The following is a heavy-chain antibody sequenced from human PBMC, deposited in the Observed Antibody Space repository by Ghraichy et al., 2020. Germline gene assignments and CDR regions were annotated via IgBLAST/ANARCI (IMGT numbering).Heavy chain of an antibody. CDR1: GFTVSSNY. CDR3: ARHLGGVLRFRFDY. J-gene: IGHJ4*02. D-gene: IGHD5-12*01. V-gene: IGHV3-66*04. CDR2: ISSGGNT. Sequence: GGSLRLSCAISGFTVSSNYMSWVRQAPGKGLEWVSVISSGGNTFYADSVKGRFTIFRDNSKNTLYLQMNSLRAEDTAVYYCARHLGGVLRFRFDYWGQGTLATVFS.